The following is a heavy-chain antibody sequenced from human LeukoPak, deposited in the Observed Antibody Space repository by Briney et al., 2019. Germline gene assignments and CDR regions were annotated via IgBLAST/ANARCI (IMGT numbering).Heavy chain of an antibody. D-gene: IGHD3-22*01. Sequence: GGSLRLSCATSGFTFSSNWMSWVRHVPGRGLDWVANIKPDGSAEYYAASVKGRFTVSRDNAKNSLYLQMNSLRVEDTAVYYCANSDYYDSSGYPYYFDYWGQGTLVTVSS. CDR3: ANSDYYDSSGYPYYFDY. CDR2: IKPDGSAE. V-gene: IGHV3-7*01. J-gene: IGHJ4*02. CDR1: GFTFSSNW.